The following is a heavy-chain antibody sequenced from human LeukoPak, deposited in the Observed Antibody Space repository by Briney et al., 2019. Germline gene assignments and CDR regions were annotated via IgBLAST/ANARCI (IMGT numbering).Heavy chain of an antibody. D-gene: IGHD6-19*01. CDR1: GGTFSSYN. V-gene: IGHV1-69*08. Sequence: ASVKVSCKASGGTFSSYNFIWVRQAPGQGLEWMGGIIPMQGTPNYARKFQDRVTISADKSTTTVYMALSSLRYEDTAMYYCAGESVAGGFGYWGQGTLVTVSS. CDR2: IIPMQGTP. CDR3: AGESVAGGFGY. J-gene: IGHJ4*02.